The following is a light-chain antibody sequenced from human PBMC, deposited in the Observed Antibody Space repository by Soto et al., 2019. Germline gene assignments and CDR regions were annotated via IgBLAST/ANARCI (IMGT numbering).Light chain of an antibody. J-gene: IGLJ2*01. Sequence: QSALTQPPSASGSPGQSVTISCTGTSSDVGGYNYVSWYQHHPGKPPKLIVYDVSKRPSGVPARFSGSKSDNTASLTVSGLQPEDEADYYCSSYAGGNAVVFGGGTKLTVL. CDR3: SSYAGGNAVV. CDR2: DVS. CDR1: SSDVGGYNY. V-gene: IGLV2-8*01.